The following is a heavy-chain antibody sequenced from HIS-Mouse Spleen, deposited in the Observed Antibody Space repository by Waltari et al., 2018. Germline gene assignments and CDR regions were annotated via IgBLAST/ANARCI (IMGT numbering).Heavy chain of an antibody. Sequence: QLQLQESGPGLVKPSETLSLTCTVSGGSISSSSYYWGWIRQPPGQGLEWIGSIYDSGGTYYNPSRKSGVTISVDTSKNQFSLKLSSVTAADTAVYYCAREIPYSSSWYDWYFDLWGRGTLVTVSS. D-gene: IGHD6-13*01. CDR1: GGSISSSSYY. V-gene: IGHV4-39*07. J-gene: IGHJ2*01. CDR3: AREIPYSSSWYDWYFDL. CDR2: IYDSGGT.